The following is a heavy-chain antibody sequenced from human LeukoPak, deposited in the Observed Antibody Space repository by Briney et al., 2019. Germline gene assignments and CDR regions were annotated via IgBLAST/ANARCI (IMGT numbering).Heavy chain of an antibody. CDR1: GFTFDDYG. Sequence: PGGSLRLSXAASGFTFDDYGMSWVRQAPGKGLEWVSGINWNGGSTGYADSVKGRFTISRDNAKNSLYLQMNSLRAEDTALYYCAREDYYYGSGSPLGAFDIWGQRTMVTVSS. D-gene: IGHD3-10*01. J-gene: IGHJ3*02. CDR2: INWNGGST. V-gene: IGHV3-20*04. CDR3: AREDYYYGSGSPLGAFDI.